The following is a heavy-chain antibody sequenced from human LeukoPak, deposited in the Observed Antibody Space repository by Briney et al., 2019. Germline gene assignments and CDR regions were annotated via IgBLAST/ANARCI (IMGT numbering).Heavy chain of an antibody. D-gene: IGHD3-22*01. CDR1: GFTFSSYD. V-gene: IGHV3-13*01. Sequence: GGSLILSCAASGFTFSSYDMHGVRQATGKGLEWVSAIGTAADTYYPGSVKGRFTISRENAKNSLYLQMNSLRAGDTAVYYCARGKAYYYDSSGYSTPEHAFDIWGQGTMVTVSS. J-gene: IGHJ3*02. CDR3: ARGKAYYYDSSGYSTPEHAFDI. CDR2: IGTAADT.